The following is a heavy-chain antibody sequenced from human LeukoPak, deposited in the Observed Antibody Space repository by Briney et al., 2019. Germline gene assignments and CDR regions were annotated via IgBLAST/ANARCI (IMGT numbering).Heavy chain of an antibody. CDR1: GFTFDDYV. CDR2: INWNGSRI. J-gene: IGHJ6*03. V-gene: IGHV3-20*04. CDR3: ARGYSSGLYYYYYYMDV. Sequence: GGSLRLSCATSGFTFDDYVMSWVRQAPGKGLEWVSSINWNGSRIGYADSVKGRFTISRDNAKNSLYLQMNSLRAEDTAVYYCARGYSSGLYYYYYYMDVWGKGTTVTVSS. D-gene: IGHD6-19*01.